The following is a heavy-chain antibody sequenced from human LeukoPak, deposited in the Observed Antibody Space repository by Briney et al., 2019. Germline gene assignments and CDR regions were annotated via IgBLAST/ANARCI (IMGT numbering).Heavy chain of an antibody. J-gene: IGHJ4*02. CDR1: GGSFSGYY. D-gene: IGHD2-2*01. CDR3: ARGPCSSTSCYSAY. V-gene: IGHV4-34*01. CDR2: INHSGST. Sequence: PSETLSLTCAVYGGSFSGYYWSWIRQPPGKGLGWIGEINHSGSTNYNPSLKSRVTISVDTSKNQFSLRLSSVTAADTAVYYCARGPCSSTSCYSAYWGQGTLVTVSS.